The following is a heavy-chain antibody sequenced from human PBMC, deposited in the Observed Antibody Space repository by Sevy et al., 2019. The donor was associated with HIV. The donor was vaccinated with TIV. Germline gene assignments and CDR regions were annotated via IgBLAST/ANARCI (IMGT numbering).Heavy chain of an antibody. CDR2: ISSSSSYI. Sequence: GGCLRLSCAASGFTFSSYRMNWVRQAPGKGLEWVSSISSSSSYIYYADSVKGRFTISRDNATNSRYLQRNSLRAEDTAVYYCARQRPEYDSSGHDSPILDYWGQGTLVTVSS. J-gene: IGHJ4*02. V-gene: IGHV3-21*01. CDR3: ARQRPEYDSSGHDSPILDY. CDR1: GFTFSSYR. D-gene: IGHD3-22*01.